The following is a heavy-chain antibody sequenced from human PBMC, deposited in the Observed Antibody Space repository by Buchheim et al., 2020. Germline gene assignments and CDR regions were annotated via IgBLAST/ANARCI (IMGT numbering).Heavy chain of an antibody. CDR2: IYFSGSS. CDR1: GGSISSGDYY. Sequence: QVQLQESGPGLVKPSQTLSLTCTVPGGSISSGDYYWSWIRQPPVKGLEWIGYIYFSGSSYYNPSLKSRATISIDTSKNQFSLKLSSVTAADTAVYYCARTLTTVTTLFDFWGQGTL. V-gene: IGHV4-30-4*01. J-gene: IGHJ4*02. D-gene: IGHD4-17*01. CDR3: ARTLTTVTTLFDF.